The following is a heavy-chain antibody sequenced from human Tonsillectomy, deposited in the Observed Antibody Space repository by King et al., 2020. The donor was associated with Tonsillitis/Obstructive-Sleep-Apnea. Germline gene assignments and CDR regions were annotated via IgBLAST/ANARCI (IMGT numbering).Heavy chain of an antibody. Sequence: VQLVESGGGLVQPGGSLRLSCAASGFTLSSYWMHWVRQAPGKGLVWVSRVNGDGTSTRYADSVKGRFTISIDNAKNTLYLQMNSLTTEDTAVYFCARDLGSNIVDCWGRGTLVTVSS. CDR2: VNGDGTST. D-gene: IGHD2-15*01. CDR1: GFTLSSYW. V-gene: IGHV3-74*01. CDR3: ARDLGSNIVDC. J-gene: IGHJ4*02.